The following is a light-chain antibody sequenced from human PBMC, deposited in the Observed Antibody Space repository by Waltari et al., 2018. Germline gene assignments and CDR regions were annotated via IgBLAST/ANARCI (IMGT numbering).Light chain of an antibody. Sequence: SALTQPASVSGSPGQSITISCTGTSSDIGGYNYVSWYQQHPGKAPKLMIYDITNRPAWVSHRFSGSRSGNTASLTISGLQAEDEADYYCSSYTSSSTRVFGGWTKLTVL. CDR1: SSDIGGYNY. J-gene: IGLJ3*02. CDR3: SSYTSSSTRV. V-gene: IGLV2-14*03. CDR2: DIT.